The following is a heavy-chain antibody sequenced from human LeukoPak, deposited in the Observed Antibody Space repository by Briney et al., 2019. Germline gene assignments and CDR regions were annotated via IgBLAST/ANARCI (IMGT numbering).Heavy chain of an antibody. D-gene: IGHD3-10*01. J-gene: IGHJ4*02. Sequence: PGGSLRLSCGASGFTFRDYEMNWVRQAPGKGLEWVSYINSNGRTTNHADSVRGRFTISRDNAKNSLFLQMNSLRAEDTGVYYCLCLWFGKGVYWGRGTLVTVSS. CDR3: LCLWFGKGVY. CDR2: INSNGRTT. V-gene: IGHV3-48*03. CDR1: GFTFRDYE.